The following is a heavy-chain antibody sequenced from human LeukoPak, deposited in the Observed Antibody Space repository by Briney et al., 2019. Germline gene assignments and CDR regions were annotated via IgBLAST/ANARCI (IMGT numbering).Heavy chain of an antibody. D-gene: IGHD3-16*01. V-gene: IGHV3-43*01. CDR1: GFTFDDYT. J-gene: IGHJ4*02. CDR2: ISWDGGRT. CDR3: AKEALGGASDY. Sequence: GGSLRLSCAASGFTFDDYTMHWVRQAPGKGLEWVSLISWDGGRTYFADSVKGRFTISRDNSKNSLYLQTNSLRTEDTALYYCAKEALGGASDYWGQGTLVTVSS.